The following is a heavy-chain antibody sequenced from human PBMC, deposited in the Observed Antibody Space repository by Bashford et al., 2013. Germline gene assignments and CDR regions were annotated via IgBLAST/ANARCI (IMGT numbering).Heavy chain of an antibody. V-gene: IGHV1-18*04. Sequence: VASVKVSCKASGYTFTSYGISWVRQAPGQGLEWMGWISAYNGNTNYAQKFQGRVTITADESTSTAYMELSSLRSEDTAVYYCAREFNPWGQGTLVTVSS. CDR2: ISAYNGNT. J-gene: IGHJ5*02. CDR3: AREFNP. CDR1: GYTFTSYG.